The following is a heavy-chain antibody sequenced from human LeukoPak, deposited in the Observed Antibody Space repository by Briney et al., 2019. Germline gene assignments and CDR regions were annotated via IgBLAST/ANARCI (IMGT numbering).Heavy chain of an antibody. V-gene: IGHV3-74*01. CDR1: GFTFISYG. Sequence: GGSLRLSCAVSGFTFISYGMQWVRQAPGKGLAWVSRINTDGSSTTYADSVKGRFTISRDNAKNTLYLQMNSLRAEDTAVYYCARTEYSGSYFDYWGQGTLVTVSS. CDR2: INTDGSST. J-gene: IGHJ4*02. CDR3: ARTEYSGSYFDY. D-gene: IGHD1-26*01.